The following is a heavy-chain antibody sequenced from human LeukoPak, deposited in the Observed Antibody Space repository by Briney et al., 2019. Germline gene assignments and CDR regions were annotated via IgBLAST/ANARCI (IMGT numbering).Heavy chain of an antibody. Sequence: ASETLSLTCAVYGGSFSGYYWSWIRQPPGKGLEWIGEINHSGSTNYNPSLKSRVTISVDTSKNQFSLKLSSVTAADTAVYYCAREVASLDYWGQGTLVTVSS. D-gene: IGHD2-21*01. CDR2: INHSGST. V-gene: IGHV4-34*01. CDR1: GGSFSGYY. CDR3: AREVASLDY. J-gene: IGHJ4*02.